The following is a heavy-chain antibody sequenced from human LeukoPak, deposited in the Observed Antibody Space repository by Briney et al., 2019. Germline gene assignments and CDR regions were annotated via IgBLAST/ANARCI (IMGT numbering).Heavy chain of an antibody. D-gene: IGHD4-17*01. CDR3: ARTYGDGLDFDY. CDR2: IKQDGSEK. Sequence: GGSLRLSCAVSGFTFSSYWMSWVRQAPGKGLEWVANIKQDGSEKYYVDSVKGRFTISRDNAKNSLYLQMNSLRAEDTAVYYCARTYGDGLDFDYWGQGTLVTVSS. V-gene: IGHV3-7*03. J-gene: IGHJ4*02. CDR1: GFTFSSYW.